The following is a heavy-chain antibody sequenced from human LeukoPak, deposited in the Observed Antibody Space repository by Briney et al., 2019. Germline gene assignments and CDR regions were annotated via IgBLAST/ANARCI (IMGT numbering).Heavy chain of an antibody. V-gene: IGHV4-59*01. J-gene: IGHJ4*02. D-gene: IGHD6-13*01. CDR1: GGSISTYY. CDR2: IHYSGSS. CDR3: ARGAAATY. Sequence: PSETLSLTCAVSGGSISTYYWSWIRQPPGKGLEWIGYIHYSGSSNYNPSLKSRVTMSLDTSKNQFSLKLSSVTAADTAVYYCARGAAATYWGQGTLVTVSS.